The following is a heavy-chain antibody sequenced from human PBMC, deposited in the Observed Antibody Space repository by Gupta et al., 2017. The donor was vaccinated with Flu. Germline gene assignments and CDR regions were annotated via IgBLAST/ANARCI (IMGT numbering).Heavy chain of an antibody. V-gene: IGHV3-11*01. CDR1: GLTFSDYY. D-gene: IGHD2-21*02. Sequence: QVQLVESGGGLVKPGGSLRLSCAAYGLTFSDYYMRWIRQAPGKGLEWVSYISSIGSTIYYADSVKGRFTISRDNAKNSLYLQMNSLRAEDTAVYYCARHADCGGDCYGDAYYYYGMDVWGQGTTVTVSS. J-gene: IGHJ6*02. CDR2: ISSIGSTI. CDR3: ARHADCGGDCYGDAYYYYGMDV.